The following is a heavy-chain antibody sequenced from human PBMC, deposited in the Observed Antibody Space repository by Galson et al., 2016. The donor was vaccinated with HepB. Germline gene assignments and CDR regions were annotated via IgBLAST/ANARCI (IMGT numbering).Heavy chain of an antibody. CDR1: GGTFSDDA. CDR3: ARTNWNYAWFDP. Sequence: SVKVSCKASGGTFSDDAFTWVRQAPGQGLEWMGGIIPIFGTTQYAQTFQGTVTITADESTSTAFMELSNLRSEDTAVYYCARTNWNYAWFDPWGQGTLVTVSS. D-gene: IGHD1-7*01. J-gene: IGHJ5*02. V-gene: IGHV1-69*13. CDR2: IIPIFGTT.